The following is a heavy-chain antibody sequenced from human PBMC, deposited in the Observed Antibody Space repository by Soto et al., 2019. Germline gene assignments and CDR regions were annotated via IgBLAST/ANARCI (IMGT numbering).Heavy chain of an antibody. V-gene: IGHV1-69*01. Sequence: QVQLVQSGAEVKKPGSSVKVSCKASGGTFSSYAISCVRQAPGQGLEWMGGIIPIFGTAYYAQKFQGRVTSTADDSTSTAYMELSSLRCEGTAVYYCATTPHTDFWSGYATFDLWGRGTLVTVSS. CDR1: GGTFSSYA. J-gene: IGHJ2*01. CDR3: ATTPHTDFWSGYATFDL. CDR2: IIPIFGTA. D-gene: IGHD3-3*01.